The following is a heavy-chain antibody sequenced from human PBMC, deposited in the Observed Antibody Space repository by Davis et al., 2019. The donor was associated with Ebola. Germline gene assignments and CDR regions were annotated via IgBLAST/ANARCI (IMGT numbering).Heavy chain of an antibody. CDR3: ARDSFPEDGMDV. Sequence: GESLKISCATSGFMFRNFWMYWVRQVPGKGLVWVSRINTDGSSVAYGDSVRGRFTISRDSSKKTVYLQLNSLTPEDSALYYCARDSFPEDGMDVWGQGTTVTVSS. CDR1: GFMFRNFW. V-gene: IGHV3-74*01. CDR2: INTDGSSV. J-gene: IGHJ6*02.